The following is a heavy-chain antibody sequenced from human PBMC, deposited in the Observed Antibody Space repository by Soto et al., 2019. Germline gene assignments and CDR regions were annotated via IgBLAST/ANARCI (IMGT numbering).Heavy chain of an antibody. V-gene: IGHV1-69*13. CDR1: GGTFKTES. Sequence: QVHLVQSGAEVKKPGSSVKVSCKYSGGTFKTESINWVRQAPGQGLEWMGNILPVFDTADYAPKFQGRVTITADQATRTAYMESSSLRSQDTALYFCARGHEYGGNSDAFDVWGQGTMVTVSS. CDR2: ILPVFDTA. CDR3: ARGHEYGGNSDAFDV. D-gene: IGHD4-17*01. J-gene: IGHJ3*01.